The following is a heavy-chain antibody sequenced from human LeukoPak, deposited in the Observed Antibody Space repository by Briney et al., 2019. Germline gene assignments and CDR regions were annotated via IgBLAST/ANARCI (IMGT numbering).Heavy chain of an antibody. CDR3: AREAYSSGWNDAFDI. Sequence: ASVKVSCKASGYTFTGYYMHWVRQAPGQGLEWMGWINPNRGGTKYAQKFQGRVTMTRDTSISTAYMELSRLRSDDTAVYYCAREAYSSGWNDAFDIWGQGTMVTVSS. J-gene: IGHJ3*02. CDR2: INPNRGGT. V-gene: IGHV1-2*02. CDR1: GYTFTGYY. D-gene: IGHD6-19*01.